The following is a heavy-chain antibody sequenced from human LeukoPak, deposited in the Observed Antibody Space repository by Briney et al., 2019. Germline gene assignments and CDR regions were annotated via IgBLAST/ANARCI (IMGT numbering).Heavy chain of an antibody. CDR2: MNPNSGNT. Sequence: ASVKVSCKASGGTFSSYAISWVRQAPGQGLEWMGWMNPNSGNTGYAQKFQGRVTMTRNTSISTAYMELSSLRSEDTAVYYCARGKGFLEWLLSYFDYWGQGTLVTVSS. V-gene: IGHV1-8*02. CDR3: ARGKGFLEWLLSYFDY. J-gene: IGHJ4*02. CDR1: GGTFSSYA. D-gene: IGHD3-3*01.